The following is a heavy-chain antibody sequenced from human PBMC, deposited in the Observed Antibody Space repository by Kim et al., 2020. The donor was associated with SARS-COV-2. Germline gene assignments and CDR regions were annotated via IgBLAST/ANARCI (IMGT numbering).Heavy chain of an antibody. J-gene: IGHJ5*02. CDR3: ARSAGIVVVPAAIYRGKPLSGTPRDNWFGP. CDR1: GGSISSSSYY. CDR2: IYYSGST. V-gene: IGHV4-39*01. D-gene: IGHD2-2*02. Sequence: SETLSLTCTVSGGSISSSSYYWGWIRQPPGKGLEWIGSIYYSGSTYYNPSLKSRVTISVDTSKNQFSLKLSSVTAADTAVYYCARSAGIVVVPAAIYRGKPLSGTPRDNWFGPWGQGTLVPRFS.